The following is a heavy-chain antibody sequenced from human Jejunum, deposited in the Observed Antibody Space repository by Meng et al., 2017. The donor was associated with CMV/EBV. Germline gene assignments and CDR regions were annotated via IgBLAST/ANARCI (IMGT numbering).Heavy chain of an antibody. V-gene: IGHV1-69*12. J-gene: IGHJ4*02. D-gene: IGHD5-24*01. CDR3: ARGFLNGYQPFDY. CDR2: IIAILKTP. Sequence: QVQLMQPGAKGKEPSSPMKASFKSSGGSSNNYAFNWVRQAPGQGLEWMGGIIAILKTPNYAQKFQGRLTITADESTGTSYMELTSLTSEDTAVYYCARGFLNGYQPFDYWGQGTLVTVSS. CDR1: GGSSNNYA.